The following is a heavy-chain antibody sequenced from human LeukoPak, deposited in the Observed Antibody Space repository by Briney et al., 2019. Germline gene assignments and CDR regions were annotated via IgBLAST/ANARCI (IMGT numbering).Heavy chain of an antibody. V-gene: IGHV3-53*01. CDR2: IYSGGGT. D-gene: IGHD3-22*01. CDR1: GLAVSSNY. Sequence: GGSLRLSCAASGLAVSSNYMSWVRPAPGKGLEWVSVIYSGGGTYYANSVKGRFTISRDNSKNTLYLQMNSLRAEDTAVYYCARGGRYYESSGYYHDAFDIWGQGTMVTVSS. J-gene: IGHJ3*02. CDR3: ARGGRYYESSGYYHDAFDI.